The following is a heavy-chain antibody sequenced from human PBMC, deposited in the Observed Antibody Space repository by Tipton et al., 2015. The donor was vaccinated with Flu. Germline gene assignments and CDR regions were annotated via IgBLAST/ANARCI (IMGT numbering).Heavy chain of an antibody. J-gene: IGHJ5*02. V-gene: IGHV3-30*04. CDR2: ISYDGINM. CDR1: GFTFSSFA. CDR3: ARDEFYHGLGRSLGYFDP. D-gene: IGHD3-10*01. Sequence: RSLRLSCAASGFTFSSFAMHWVRQAPGKGLEWVAVISYDGINMYYTDSVKGRFTISRDNSKSTVFLQMSSLRGDDTAVYYCARDEFYHGLGRSLGYFDPWGQGTLVTVSS.